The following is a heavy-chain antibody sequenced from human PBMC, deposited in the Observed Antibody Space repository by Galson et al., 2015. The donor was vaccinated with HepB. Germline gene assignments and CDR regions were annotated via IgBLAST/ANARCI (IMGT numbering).Heavy chain of an antibody. Sequence: SCKASGGTFSSYAISWVRQAPGQGLEWMGGIIPIFGTANYAQKFQGRVTITADESTSTAYMELSRLRSEDTAVYYCAVPQGAYCGGDCYYRSYYYYMDVWGKGTTVTVSS. J-gene: IGHJ6*03. CDR3: AVPQGAYCGGDCYYRSYYYYMDV. CDR1: GGTFSSYA. V-gene: IGHV1-69*01. CDR2: IIPIFGTA. D-gene: IGHD2-21*01.